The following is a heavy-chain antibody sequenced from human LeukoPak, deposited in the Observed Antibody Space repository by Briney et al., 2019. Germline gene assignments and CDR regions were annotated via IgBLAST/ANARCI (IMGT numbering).Heavy chain of an antibody. CDR2: ISYDGTNK. V-gene: IGHV3-30-3*01. CDR1: GFTFSSYA. J-gene: IGHJ5*02. Sequence: PGGSLRLSCAASGFTFSSYAIHWVRQAPGKGLEWVAVISYDGTNKYYADSVKGRFTISRDNSKNTLYLQMNSLRAEDTAVYYCARDRSKYNWFDPWGQGTLVTVSS. CDR3: ARDRSKYNWFDP.